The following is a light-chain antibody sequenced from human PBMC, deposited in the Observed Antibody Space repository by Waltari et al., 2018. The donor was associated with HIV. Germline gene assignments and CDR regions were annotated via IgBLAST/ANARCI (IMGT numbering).Light chain of an antibody. CDR1: SDNVGFQG. Sequence: QSGLTQPPSVSKGLRQPATLTCTGNSDNVGFQGAAWLQQHQGHPPKLLSYRNNNRPSGVSERVSASRSGNSASLTITGLQPEDEADYYCSAWDSSLSAWVFGGGTKLTVL. J-gene: IGLJ3*02. V-gene: IGLV10-54*01. CDR3: SAWDSSLSAWV. CDR2: RNN.